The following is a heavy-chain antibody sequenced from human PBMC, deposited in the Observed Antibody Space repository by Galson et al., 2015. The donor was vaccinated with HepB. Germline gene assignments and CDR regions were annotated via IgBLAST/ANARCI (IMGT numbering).Heavy chain of an antibody. D-gene: IGHD2-8*02. J-gene: IGHJ6*02. V-gene: IGHV3-15*01. Sequence: SLRLSCAASGFTLSNAWMNWVRQAPGKGLEWVGRIKTRSDVGITDYPAAVKGRFTISRDDSKNTLYLQMNSLKTEDTAVYYCTTGGLLAPPYYYYNMDVWGRGTTVTVSS. CDR1: GFTLSNAW. CDR2: IKTRSDVGIT. CDR3: TTGGLLAPPYYYYNMDV.